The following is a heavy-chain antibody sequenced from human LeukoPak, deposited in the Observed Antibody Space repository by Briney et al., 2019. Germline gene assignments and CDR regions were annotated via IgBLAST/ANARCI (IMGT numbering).Heavy chain of an antibody. Sequence: KPSETLSLTCTVSGGSISSSSYYWGWIRQPPGKGLEWIGSIYYSGSTYYNPSLKSRVTISVDTSKNQFSLKLSSVTAADTAVYYCARHDLTNIVVVPAAVNWFDLWGQGTLVTVSS. CDR1: GGSISSSSYY. D-gene: IGHD2-2*01. CDR3: ARHDLTNIVVVPAAVNWFDL. J-gene: IGHJ5*02. CDR2: IYYSGST. V-gene: IGHV4-39*01.